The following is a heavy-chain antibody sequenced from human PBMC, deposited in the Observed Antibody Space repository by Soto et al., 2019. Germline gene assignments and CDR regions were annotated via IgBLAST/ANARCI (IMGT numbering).Heavy chain of an antibody. D-gene: IGHD3-16*01. CDR2: IYYSGST. CDR1: GGSVSSGSYY. V-gene: IGHV4-61*01. J-gene: IGHJ3*02. CDR3: ARDNGPYGDRGSNDAFDN. Sequence: SETLSLTCTVSGGSVSSGSYYWSWIRQPPGKGLEWIGYIYYSGSTNYNPSLKSRVTISVDTSKNQFSLKLSSVTAADTAVYDCARDNGPYGDRGSNDAFDNWGQGTMVTVSS.